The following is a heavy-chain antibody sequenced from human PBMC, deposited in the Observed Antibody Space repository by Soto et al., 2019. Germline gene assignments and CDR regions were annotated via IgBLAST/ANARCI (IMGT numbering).Heavy chain of an antibody. CDR1: GGSISSYY. Sequence: QVQLQESGPGLVKPSETLSLTCTVSGGSISSYYWSWIRQPPGKGLEWIGYIYYSGSTNYNPSLKSRVTISLDTSKNQFSLKLSSVTAADTAVYYCARLDSGYPMGPYYYDYMDVWGKGTTVTVSS. J-gene: IGHJ6*03. V-gene: IGHV4-59*08. CDR2: IYYSGST. CDR3: ARLDSGYPMGPYYYDYMDV. D-gene: IGHD5-12*01.